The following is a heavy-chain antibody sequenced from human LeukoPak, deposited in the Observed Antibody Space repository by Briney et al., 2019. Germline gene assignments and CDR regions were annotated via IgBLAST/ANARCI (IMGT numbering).Heavy chain of an antibody. Sequence: QPGGSLRLSCAASGFTVISNYMSWVRQAPGKGLEWVSVIYSGGSTYYADSVKGRFTISRDNSKNTLYLQMNSLRAEDTAVYYCASRVITMIVVEDYWGQGTLVTVSS. J-gene: IGHJ4*02. D-gene: IGHD3-22*01. V-gene: IGHV3-53*01. CDR2: IYSGGST. CDR3: ASRVITMIVVEDY. CDR1: GFTVISNY.